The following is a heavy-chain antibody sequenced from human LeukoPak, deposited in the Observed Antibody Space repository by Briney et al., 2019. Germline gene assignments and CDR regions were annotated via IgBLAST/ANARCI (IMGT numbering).Heavy chain of an antibody. V-gene: IGHV4-34*01. CDR2: INHSGST. D-gene: IGHD3-3*01. J-gene: IGHJ4*02. Sequence: SETLSLTCAVYGGSFSGYYWSWIRQPPGKGLEWIGEINHSGSTNYNPSLKSRVTISVDTSKNQFSLKLSSVTAADTAVYYCASYDFWSGYYDFDYWGQRTLVTVSS. CDR3: ASYDFWSGYYDFDY. CDR1: GGSFSGYY.